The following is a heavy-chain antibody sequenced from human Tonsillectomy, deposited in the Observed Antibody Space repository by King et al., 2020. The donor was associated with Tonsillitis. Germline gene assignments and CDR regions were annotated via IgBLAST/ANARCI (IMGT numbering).Heavy chain of an antibody. CDR1: GFTFSGYW. J-gene: IGHJ4*02. CDR2: INSDGSST. CDR3: ARGLGGDY. V-gene: IGHV3-74*01. Sequence: VQLVESGGGLVQPGGSLRLSCAASGFTFSGYWMQWVRQAPGKGLVWVSRINSDGSSTNYADSVKGRFTNSRDNAKNTLYLQMTSLRAEDTAIYYCARGLGGDYWGQGTLVTVSS. D-gene: IGHD3-16*01.